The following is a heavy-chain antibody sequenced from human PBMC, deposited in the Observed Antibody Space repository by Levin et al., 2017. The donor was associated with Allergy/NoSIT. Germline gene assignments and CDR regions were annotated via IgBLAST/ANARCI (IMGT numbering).Heavy chain of an antibody. V-gene: IGHV4-39*01. D-gene: IGHD3-16*01. CDR3: ARLGHTGYWYFDL. CDR1: GGSISSSSYY. Sequence: SETLSLTCTVSGGSISSSSYYWGWIRQPPGKGLEWIGSIYYSGSTYYNPSLKSRVTISVDTSKNQFSLKLSSVTAADTAVYYCARLGHTGYWYFDLWGRGTLVTVSS. CDR2: IYYSGST. J-gene: IGHJ2*01.